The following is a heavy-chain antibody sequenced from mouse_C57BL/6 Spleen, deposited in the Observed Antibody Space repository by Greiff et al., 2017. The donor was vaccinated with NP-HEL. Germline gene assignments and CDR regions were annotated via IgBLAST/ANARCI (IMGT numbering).Heavy chain of an antibody. CDR1: GYTFTSYW. Sequence: QVQLQQPGAELVKPGASVKVSCKASGYTFTSYWMHWVKQRPGQGLEWIGRIHPSDSDTNYNQKFKGKATLTVDKSSSTAYMQLSSLTSEDSAVYYCAINGPLYYANYGAMDYWGQGTSVTVSS. CDR2: IHPSDSDT. D-gene: IGHD2-1*01. CDR3: AINGPLYYANYGAMDY. V-gene: IGHV1-74*01. J-gene: IGHJ4*01.